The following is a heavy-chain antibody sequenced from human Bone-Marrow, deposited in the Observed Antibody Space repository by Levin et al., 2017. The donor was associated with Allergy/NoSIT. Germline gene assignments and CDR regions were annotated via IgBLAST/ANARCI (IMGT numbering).Heavy chain of an antibody. D-gene: IGHD1-20*01. J-gene: IGHJ6*02. CDR1: EFTFSRYS. CDR3: ARASITGAKYGFDV. V-gene: IGHV3-21*01. Sequence: GGSLRLSCAASEFTFSRYSMNWVRQAPGKGLEWVSSISDDSSFIFCADSLKGRFTISRDNAKNPLYLQINSLRAEDTAVYYCARASITGAKYGFDVWGQGTTVTVSS. CDR2: ISDDSSFI.